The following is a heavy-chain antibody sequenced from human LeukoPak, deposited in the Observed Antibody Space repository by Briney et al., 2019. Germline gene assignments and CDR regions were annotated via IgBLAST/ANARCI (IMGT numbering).Heavy chain of an antibody. V-gene: IGHV3-21*01. CDR3: ARVGSGWTLDY. Sequence: GGSLRLSCAASGFTFSSYSMNWVRQAPGKGLEWVSSISSSSSYIYYADSVKGRFTISRDDAKNSLYLQMNSLRAEDTAVYYCARVGSGWTLDYWGQGTLVTVSS. D-gene: IGHD6-19*01. CDR1: GFTFSSYS. CDR2: ISSSSSYI. J-gene: IGHJ4*02.